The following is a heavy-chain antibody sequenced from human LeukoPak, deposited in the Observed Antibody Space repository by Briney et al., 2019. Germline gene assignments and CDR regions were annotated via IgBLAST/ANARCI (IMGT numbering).Heavy chain of an antibody. J-gene: IGHJ3*02. D-gene: IGHD6-19*01. CDR1: GFTFSSYS. V-gene: IGHV3-30*02. CDR2: IRYDGSNK. CDR3: ASQYSSGWGAFDI. Sequence: GGSLRLSCAASGFTFSSYSMHWVRQAPGKGLEWVAFIRYDGSNKYYADSVKGRFTISRDNAKNSLYLQMNSLRAEDTAVYYCASQYSSGWGAFDIWGQGTMVTVSS.